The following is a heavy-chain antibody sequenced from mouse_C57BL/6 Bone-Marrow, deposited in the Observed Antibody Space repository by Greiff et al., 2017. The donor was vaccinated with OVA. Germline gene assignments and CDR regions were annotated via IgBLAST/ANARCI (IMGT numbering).Heavy chain of an antibody. V-gene: IGHV1-81*01. CDR2: IYPRSGNT. CDR1: GYTFTSYC. J-gene: IGHJ1*03. CDR3: ARLNWDRRYFEV. D-gene: IGHD4-1*01. Sequence: HVQLQPSVAELVRPGASVKLSCKASGYTFTSYCIRWVKQRTGQGLEWIGEIYPRSGNTNYNEKFKGKATLTADTSSSTAYMELRILTSEESAVYFGARLNWDRRYFEVWGTGTTVTVTS.